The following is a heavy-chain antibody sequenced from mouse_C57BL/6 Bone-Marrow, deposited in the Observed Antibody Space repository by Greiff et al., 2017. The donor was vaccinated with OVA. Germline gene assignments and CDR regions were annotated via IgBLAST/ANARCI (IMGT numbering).Heavy chain of an antibody. J-gene: IGHJ1*03. CDR1: GYTFTSYW. V-gene: IGHV1-55*01. Sequence: VKLQQPGAELVKPGASVKMSCKASGYTFTSYWITWVKQRPGQGLEWIGDIYPGSGSTNYNEKFKSKATLTVDTSSSTAYMQLSSLTSEDSAVYYCAREVPYGSSFYWYFDVWGTGTTVTVSS. CDR3: AREVPYGSSFYWYFDV. CDR2: IYPGSGST. D-gene: IGHD1-1*01.